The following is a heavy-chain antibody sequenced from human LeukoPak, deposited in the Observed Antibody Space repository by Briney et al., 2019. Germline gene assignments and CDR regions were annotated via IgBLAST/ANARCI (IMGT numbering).Heavy chain of an antibody. CDR1: GFTITSWS. V-gene: IGHV3-48*04. CDR3: ATDSPETAAFDS. CDR2: ISSGGSPI. Sequence: GGSLRLSCAVSGFTITSWSMNWVRQAPGKGLEWLSYISSGGSPIYYADSVKGRFTISRDNAKNSLYLQMDSLRAEDTAVYYCATDSPETAAFDSWGQGTLVTVSS. D-gene: IGHD1-1*01. J-gene: IGHJ4*02.